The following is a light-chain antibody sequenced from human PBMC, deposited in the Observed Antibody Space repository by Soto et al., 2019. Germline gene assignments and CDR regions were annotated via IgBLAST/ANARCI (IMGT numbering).Light chain of an antibody. V-gene: IGKV4-1*01. J-gene: IGKJ1*01. CDR3: QQYYSLPPT. CDR2: WAS. Sequence: DIVMTQSPDSLAVSLGERATINCKSSQSVLYSSNNKNYLAWYQQKLGQPPKLLVYWASTRESGVPDRFSGSGSGTDFTLTISSLQAEDVAVYHCQQYYSLPPTFGQGTKVEIK. CDR1: QSVLYSSNNKNY.